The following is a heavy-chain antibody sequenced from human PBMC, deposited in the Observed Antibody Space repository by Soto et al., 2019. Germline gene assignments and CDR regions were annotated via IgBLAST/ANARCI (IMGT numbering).Heavy chain of an antibody. Sequence: QVQLQQWGAGLLKPSETLSLTCAVYGGSFSGYYWSWIRQPPGKGLEWIGEINHSGSTNYNPSLKSRVTISVDTSKNQFSLKLISVTAADTAVYYCARGRYYSGYDFVDAFDIWGQGTMVSVSS. D-gene: IGHD5-12*01. CDR3: ARGRYYSGYDFVDAFDI. CDR2: INHSGST. V-gene: IGHV4-34*01. J-gene: IGHJ3*02. CDR1: GGSFSGYY.